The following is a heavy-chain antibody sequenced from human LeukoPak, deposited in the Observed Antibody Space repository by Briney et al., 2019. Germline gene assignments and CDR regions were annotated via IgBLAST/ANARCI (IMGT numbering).Heavy chain of an antibody. J-gene: IGHJ4*02. CDR1: GGSITSYY. D-gene: IGHD3-16*01. V-gene: IGHV4-4*07. Sequence: SKTLSLTCTVSGGSITSYYWMWIRQPAGKGLEWIGRFYISENTKQYRPSLQTRVTVSPDTSKNQFSLKLNSLTAADTAIYYCARGSYGHIDHWGQGILVTVSS. CDR3: ARGSYGHIDH. CDR2: FYISENT.